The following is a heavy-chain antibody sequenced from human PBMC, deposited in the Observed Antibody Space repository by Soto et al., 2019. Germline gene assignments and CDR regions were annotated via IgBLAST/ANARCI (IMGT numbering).Heavy chain of an antibody. Sequence: ASVKVSCKASGCTFTSYYMHWVRQAPGQGLEWMGIINPSGGSTSYAQKFQGRVTMTRDTSTSTVYMELSSLRSEDTAVYYCARAGSGWYCYFDSWGPGTFVIVSS. V-gene: IGHV1-46*01. CDR1: GCTFTSYY. D-gene: IGHD6-19*01. CDR3: ARAGSGWYCYFDS. J-gene: IGHJ4*02. CDR2: INPSGGST.